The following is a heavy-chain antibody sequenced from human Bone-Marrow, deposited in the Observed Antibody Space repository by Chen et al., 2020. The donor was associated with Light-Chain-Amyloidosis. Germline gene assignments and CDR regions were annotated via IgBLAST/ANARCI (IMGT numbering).Heavy chain of an antibody. V-gene: IGHV5-51*01. D-gene: IGHD1-26*01. J-gene: IGHJ4*02. CDR3: ARRRDSYNFDY. Sequence: GYTFPNYWIGWVRQMPGKGLEWMGVIYPDDSDARYSPSFEGQVTISADKSITTAYLQWRSLKASDTAMYYCARRRDSYNFDYWGQGTLVTVSS. CDR2: IYPDDSDA. CDR1: GYTFPNYW.